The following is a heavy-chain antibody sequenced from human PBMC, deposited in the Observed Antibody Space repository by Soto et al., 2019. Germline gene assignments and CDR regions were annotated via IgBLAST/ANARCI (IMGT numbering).Heavy chain of an antibody. CDR2: IIPIFGTA. CDR3: ARDRRDGYNLNAFEM. Sequence: SVKVSCKASGGTFSSYSISWVRQAPGQGLEWMGGIIPIFGTANYAQKFQGRVTITADESTSTAYMELSSLRSEDTAVYYCARDRRDGYNLNAFEMWGQGTMGTVS. J-gene: IGHJ3*02. V-gene: IGHV1-69*13. D-gene: IGHD5-12*01. CDR1: GGTFSSYS.